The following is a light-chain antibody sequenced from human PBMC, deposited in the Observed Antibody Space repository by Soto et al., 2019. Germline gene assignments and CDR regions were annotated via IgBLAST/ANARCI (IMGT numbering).Light chain of an antibody. CDR3: QQYESWPPS. Sequence: EVVMTQSPATLSVSPGDRATLSCRASQNVNGRLVWYQQKPGQTPRLLIYGASTRVTGVPVRFSGSGSGTEFTLTISGLQSEDSALYYCQQYESWPPSFGGGTRVEIK. CDR1: QNVNGR. CDR2: GAS. J-gene: IGKJ4*01. V-gene: IGKV3D-15*01.